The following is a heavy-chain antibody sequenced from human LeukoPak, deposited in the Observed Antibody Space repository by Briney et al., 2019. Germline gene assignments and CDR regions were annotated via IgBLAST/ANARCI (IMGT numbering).Heavy chain of an antibody. D-gene: IGHD1-26*01. V-gene: IGHV4-30-4*01. CDR3: ARAEDGYSGSYYDY. J-gene: IGHJ4*02. CDR2: IYYSGST. CDR1: GGSISSGDYY. Sequence: PSQTLSLTCTVSGGSISSGDYYWSWIRRPPGKGLEWIGYIYYSGSTYYNPSPKSQVTLSVDTSKNQFSLKLSSVTAADTAVYYCARAEDGYSGSYYDYWGQGTLVTVSS.